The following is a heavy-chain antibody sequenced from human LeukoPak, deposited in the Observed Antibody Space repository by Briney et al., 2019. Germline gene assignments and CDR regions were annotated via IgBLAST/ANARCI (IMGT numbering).Heavy chain of an antibody. CDR2: INPSGGST. CDR3: ARRPRITLVRGGQWYFYMDV. Sequence: ASVKVSCKASGGTFGNYAISWVRQAPGQGLEWMGIINPSGGSTNYAQKFQGRVTMTRDTSTSTVYMELSSLRSDDTAVYYCARRPRITLVRGGQWYFYMDVWGKGTTVTVSS. V-gene: IGHV1-46*01. J-gene: IGHJ6*03. D-gene: IGHD3-10*01. CDR1: GGTFGNYA.